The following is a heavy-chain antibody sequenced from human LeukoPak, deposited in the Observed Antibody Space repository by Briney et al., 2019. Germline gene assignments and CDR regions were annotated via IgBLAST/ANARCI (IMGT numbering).Heavy chain of an antibody. CDR2: ISSTGIAA. J-gene: IGHJ3*02. V-gene: IGHV3-23*01. Sequence: GGSLRLSCATSGFTFNNYAMSWVRQAPGKGLEWVSAISSTGIAAYYADSVKGRFTISKDKSKNSLYLQMNSLRAEDTAVYYCAKSMMTTVANDAFDIWGQGTMVTVSS. CDR3: AKSMMTTVANDAFDI. D-gene: IGHD4-17*01. CDR1: GFTFNNYA.